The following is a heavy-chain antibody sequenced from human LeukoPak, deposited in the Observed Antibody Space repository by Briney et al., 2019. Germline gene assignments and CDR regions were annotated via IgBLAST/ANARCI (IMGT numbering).Heavy chain of an antibody. V-gene: IGHV4-30-4*01. D-gene: IGHD6-19*01. CDR1: GGSISSGDYY. J-gene: IGHJ4*02. Sequence: SETLSLTCTVSGGSISSGDYYWSWIRQPPGKGLEWIGYIYYSGSTYYNPSLKSRVTISVDTSKNQFSLKLSSVTAADTAVYYCASDLGSSGWYYFDYWGQGTLVTVSS. CDR2: IYYSGST. CDR3: ASDLGSSGWYYFDY.